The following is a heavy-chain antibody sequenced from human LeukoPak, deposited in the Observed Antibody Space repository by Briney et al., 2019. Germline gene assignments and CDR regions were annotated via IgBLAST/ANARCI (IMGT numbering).Heavy chain of an antibody. Sequence: PGGSLRLSCAASGFTFSIYSMNWVRQAPGKGLEWVSSISRSSGDTYYADSVKGRFTISRDNSENTLYLQMNSLRAEDTAVYYCVKDLGSSGSFDWIDPWGQGTLVTVSS. CDR3: VKDLGSSGSFDWIDP. D-gene: IGHD6-19*01. J-gene: IGHJ5*02. CDR2: ISRSSGDT. CDR1: GFTFSIYS. V-gene: IGHV3-23*01.